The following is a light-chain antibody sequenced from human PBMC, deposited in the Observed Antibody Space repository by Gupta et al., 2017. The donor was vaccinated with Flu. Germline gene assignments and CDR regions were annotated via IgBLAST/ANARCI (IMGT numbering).Light chain of an antibody. V-gene: IGKV3-15*01. CDR3: QQYHNWPWT. CDR1: QSVSST. Sequence: IVLTQSPATLSVSPGDRATLSCRASQSVSSTLAWYQQKPGQAPRLLIYGASTRATGIPARFSGSGSGTEFTLTISSLQSEDFAVYYCQQYHNWPWTFGPGTKVEIK. CDR2: GAS. J-gene: IGKJ1*01.